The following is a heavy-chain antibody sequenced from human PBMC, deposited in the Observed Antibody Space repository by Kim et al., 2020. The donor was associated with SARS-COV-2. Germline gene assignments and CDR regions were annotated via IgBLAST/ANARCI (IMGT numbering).Heavy chain of an antibody. V-gene: IGHV3-53*01. D-gene: IGHD3-22*01. Sequence: GGSLRLSCAASGFTVSSNYMIWARQAPGKGLEWVSIIYIVGTTYYADSVRGRFTISRDSSENTLYLQMNTLRAEDTAVYYCARAVNGYYFDYWGRGTLVTVSS. CDR3: ARAVNGYYFDY. CDR2: IYIVGTT. CDR1: GFTVSSNY. J-gene: IGHJ4*02.